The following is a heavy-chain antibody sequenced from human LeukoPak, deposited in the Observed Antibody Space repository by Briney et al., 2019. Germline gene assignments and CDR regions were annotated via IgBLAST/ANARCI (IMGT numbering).Heavy chain of an antibody. J-gene: IGHJ4*02. Sequence: GASVKVSCKASGYAFTGYYMHWVRQAPGQGLEWMGWINPNSGGTNYAQKFQGRVTMTRDTSISTDYMELSRLRSDDTAVYYCARVSGSYSPPDYWGQGTLVTVSS. D-gene: IGHD1-26*01. V-gene: IGHV1-2*02. CDR1: GYAFTGYY. CDR3: ARVSGSYSPPDY. CDR2: INPNSGGT.